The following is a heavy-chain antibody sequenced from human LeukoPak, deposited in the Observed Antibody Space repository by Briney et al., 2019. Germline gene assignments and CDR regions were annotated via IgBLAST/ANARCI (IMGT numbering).Heavy chain of an antibody. J-gene: IGHJ4*02. CDR1: GGSISNYY. D-gene: IGHD6-6*01. Sequence: KPSETLSLACTVFGGSISNYYWTWIRQPAGKGLEWIGRIYTSGSTTYNPSLKSRVTMSLDTSKNQFSLKLRSVTAADTAVYYCARGQINSLSYFDYWGQGTLVTVSS. CDR2: IYTSGST. CDR3: ARGQINSLSYFDY. V-gene: IGHV4-4*07.